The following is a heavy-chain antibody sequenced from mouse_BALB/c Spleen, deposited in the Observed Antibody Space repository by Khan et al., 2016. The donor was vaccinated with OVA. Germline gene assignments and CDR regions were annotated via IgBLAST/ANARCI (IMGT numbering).Heavy chain of an antibody. CDR1: GYTFTSYT. CDR2: INPSNGYT. V-gene: IGHV1-4*01. J-gene: IGHJ3*01. Sequence: QIQLVQSGAELARPGASVKMSCKASGYTFTSYTIHWIKLRPGQGLEWIGYINPSNGYTNYNQKFKDKATLTADKSSTTAYMQLSSLTSDDSAVYSRVRDEAYYCNDGWIAAWGQGTLVTVSA. CDR3: VRDEAYYCNDGWIAA. D-gene: IGHD2-9*01.